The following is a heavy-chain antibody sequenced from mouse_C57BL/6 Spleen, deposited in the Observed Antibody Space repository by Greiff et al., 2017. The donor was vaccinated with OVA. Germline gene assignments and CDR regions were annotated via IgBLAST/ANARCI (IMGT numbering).Heavy chain of an antibody. CDR3: ARKDYGSSGYFDV. CDR2: INPNNGGT. D-gene: IGHD1-1*01. Sequence: VQLQQSGPELVKPGASVKISCKASGYTFTDYYMNWVKQSHGKSLEWIGDINPNNGGTSYNQKFKGKATLTVDKSSSTAYMELRSLTSEDSAVYYCARKDYGSSGYFDVWGTGTTVTVSS. J-gene: IGHJ1*03. CDR1: GYTFTDYY. V-gene: IGHV1-26*01.